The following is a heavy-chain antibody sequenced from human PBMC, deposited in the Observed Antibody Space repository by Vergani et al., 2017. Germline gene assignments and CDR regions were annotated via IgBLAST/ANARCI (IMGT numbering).Heavy chain of an antibody. CDR2: ISWNSNSI. CDR1: GFTSAGYA. Sequence: EVQLEESGGGLVLPGRSLRLSCVASGFTSAGYAMHWVRQAPGKGLEWVSGISWNSNSIGYADSVKGRFTISRDNAKNSLYLQMNSLRAEDTALYYCAKDLGTSSGSGSVDPWGQGTLVTVAS. V-gene: IGHV3-9*02. D-gene: IGHD6-6*01. J-gene: IGHJ5*02. CDR3: AKDLGTSSGSGSVDP.